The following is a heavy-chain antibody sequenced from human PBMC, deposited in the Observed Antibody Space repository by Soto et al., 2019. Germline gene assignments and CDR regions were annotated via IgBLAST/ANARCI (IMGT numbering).Heavy chain of an antibody. D-gene: IGHD5-12*01. CDR2: IKEDGSKK. Sequence: EVQVVESGGGLVQPGGSLRLPGAASGFPFSTYGMSWVRQPQGKGLEWVANIKEDGSKKYYVDSVKGRFTISRDNARNSLFLQMNSLRVEDTAIYYCARGGYSSFANWGQGTLVTVSS. CDR1: GFPFSTYG. V-gene: IGHV3-7*01. J-gene: IGHJ4*02. CDR3: ARGGYSSFAN.